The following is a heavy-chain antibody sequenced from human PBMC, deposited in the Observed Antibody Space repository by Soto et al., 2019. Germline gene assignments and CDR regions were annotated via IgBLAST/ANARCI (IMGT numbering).Heavy chain of an antibody. Sequence: PGGSLKISCKGSGYSFTSYWISWVRQMPGKGLEWMGRIDPSDSYTNYSPSFQGHVTISADKSISTAYLQWSSLKASDTAMYYCARIGYCSSTSCYIHYYYGMDVWGQGTTVTVSS. J-gene: IGHJ6*02. D-gene: IGHD2-2*02. CDR1: GYSFTSYW. CDR3: ARIGYCSSTSCYIHYYYGMDV. CDR2: IDPSDSYT. V-gene: IGHV5-10-1*01.